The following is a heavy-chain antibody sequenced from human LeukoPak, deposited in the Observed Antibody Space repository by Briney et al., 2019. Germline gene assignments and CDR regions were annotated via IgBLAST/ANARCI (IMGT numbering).Heavy chain of an antibody. CDR2: ISWNSGSI. CDR3: ARMYSGSYYHRRKIPFDY. CDR1: GFTFDDYA. V-gene: IGHV3-9*01. J-gene: IGHJ4*02. Sequence: GGSLRLSCAASGFTFDDYAMHWVRQAPGKGLEWVSGISWNSGSIGYADSVKGRFTISRDNAKNSLYLQMNSLRSDDTAVYYCARMYSGSYYHRRKIPFDYWGQGTLVTVSS. D-gene: IGHD1-26*01.